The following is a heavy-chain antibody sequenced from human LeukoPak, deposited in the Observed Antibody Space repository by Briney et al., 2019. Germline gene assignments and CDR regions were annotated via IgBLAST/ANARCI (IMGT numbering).Heavy chain of an antibody. D-gene: IGHD5-18*01. CDR2: ISGSGGST. Sequence: GGSLRLSCAASGFTVSSNYMSWVRQAPGKGLEWVSAISGSGGSTYYADSVKGRFTISRDNSKNTLYLQMNSLRAEDTAVYYCAKSPGYSYGPADYWGQGTLVTVSS. CDR1: GFTVSSNY. J-gene: IGHJ4*02. CDR3: AKSPGYSYGPADY. V-gene: IGHV3-23*01.